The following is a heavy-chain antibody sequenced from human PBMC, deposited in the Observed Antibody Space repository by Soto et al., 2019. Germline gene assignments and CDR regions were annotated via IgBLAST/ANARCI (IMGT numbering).Heavy chain of an antibody. CDR2: VSGSDGITGSGDVI. Sequence: GGSLRLSCAASGFIFSNYAMTWVRQPPGKGLEWVSAVSGSDGITGSGDVIHYADSVKGRFTISRDNSKNTLYLQMNSLRAEDTAVYYCARDPGSSGYPPTGGNPGGDYWGQGTLVTVSS. D-gene: IGHD3-22*01. CDR1: GFIFSNYA. V-gene: IGHV3-23*01. J-gene: IGHJ4*02. CDR3: ARDPGSSGYPPTGGNPGGDY.